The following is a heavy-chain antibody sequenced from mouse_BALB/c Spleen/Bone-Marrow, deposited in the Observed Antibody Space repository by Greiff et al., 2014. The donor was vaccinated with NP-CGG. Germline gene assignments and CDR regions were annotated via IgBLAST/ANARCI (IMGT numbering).Heavy chain of an antibody. J-gene: IGHJ2*01. V-gene: IGHV1S53*02. D-gene: IGHD2-1*01. CDR1: GYTFTDHA. Sequence: VKLQESDVELVKPGASVKISCKASGYTFTDHAIHWVKQKPEQGLEWIGYISPGNGDIKYNEKFKGKATLTADKSSSTAYMQLSGLTSEDSAVYICRRSVGNPFDHWGQGTTLTVSS. CDR2: ISPGNGDI. CDR3: RRSVGNPFDH.